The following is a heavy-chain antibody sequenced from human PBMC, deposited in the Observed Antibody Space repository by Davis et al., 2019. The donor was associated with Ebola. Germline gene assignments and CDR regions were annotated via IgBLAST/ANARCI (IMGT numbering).Heavy chain of an antibody. V-gene: IGHV1-69*04. CDR2: IIPILGIA. Sequence: SVKVSCNASGGTFSSYAISWVRQPPGQGLEWMGRIIPILGIANYAQKFQGRVTITADKSTSTADLGLSSLRSEDTAVYYCAKAPVEILVVVVALDYWGQGTLVTVSS. D-gene: IGHD2-15*01. CDR1: GGTFSSYA. CDR3: AKAPVEILVVVVALDY. J-gene: IGHJ4*02.